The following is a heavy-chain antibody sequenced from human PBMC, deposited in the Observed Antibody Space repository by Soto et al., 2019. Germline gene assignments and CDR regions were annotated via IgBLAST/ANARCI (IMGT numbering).Heavy chain of an antibody. J-gene: IGHJ3*01. Sequence: QVQLQESGPGLVEPSETLSLTCTVSGDSMSSYYWSWIRQSAVKGLEWVGRISATGTTTYIPSLTSRITLSVDTSKNQFSLNLKFVTAAAESVYFCARDQSGAAYFWVKGTVVTVS. CDR1: GDSMSSYY. CDR3: ARDQSGAAYF. D-gene: IGHD3-16*01. CDR2: ISATGTT. V-gene: IGHV4-4*07.